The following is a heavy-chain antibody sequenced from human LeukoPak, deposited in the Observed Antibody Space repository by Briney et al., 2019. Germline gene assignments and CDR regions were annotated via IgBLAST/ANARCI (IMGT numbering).Heavy chain of an antibody. CDR1: GFTFTSYA. Sequence: GGSLRLSCAASGFTFTSYAMNWVRQAPGKGLEWVSVIYSGGSTYYADSVKGRFTISRDNSKNTLYLQMNSLRAEDTAVYYCARGMSYYFDYWGQGTLVTVSS. V-gene: IGHV3-53*01. J-gene: IGHJ4*02. CDR3: ARGMSYYFDY. D-gene: IGHD1-26*01. CDR2: IYSGGST.